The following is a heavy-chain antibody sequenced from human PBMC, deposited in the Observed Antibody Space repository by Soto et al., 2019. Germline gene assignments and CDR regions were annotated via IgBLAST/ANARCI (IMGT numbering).Heavy chain of an antibody. V-gene: IGHV3-23*01. CDR2: ISGSGGST. D-gene: IGHD3-3*01. J-gene: IGHJ4*02. CDR3: AKGDDFWSGYPSDY. Sequence: GGSLRLSCATSGFTFSSYAMSWFRQAPGKGLEWVSAISGSGGSTYYADSVKGRFTISRDNSKNTLYLQMNSLRAEDTAVYYCAKGDDFWSGYPSDYWGQGTLVTVS. CDR1: GFTFSSYA.